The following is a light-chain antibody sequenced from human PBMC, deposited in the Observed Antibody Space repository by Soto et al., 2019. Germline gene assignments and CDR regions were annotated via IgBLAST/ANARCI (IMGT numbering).Light chain of an antibody. V-gene: IGLV2-11*01. CDR2: DVS. Sequence: QSALTQPRSVSGSPGQSVTISSTGTSSDVGGYNYVSWYQQHPGKAPKVMIYDVSKRPSGVPDRFSGSKSGNTASLTISGLQAEDEADYYCCSYAGSYTVVFGGGTKLTVL. CDR3: CSYAGSYTVV. CDR1: SSDVGGYNY. J-gene: IGLJ2*01.